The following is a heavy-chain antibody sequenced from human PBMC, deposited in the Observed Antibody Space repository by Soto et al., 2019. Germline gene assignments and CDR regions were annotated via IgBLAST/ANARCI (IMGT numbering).Heavy chain of an antibody. J-gene: IGHJ6*03. CDR1: GFTFSDYY. D-gene: IGHD2-2*02. Sequence: GGSLRLSCAASGFTFSDYYMSSIRQAPGKGLEWVSYISSSGSTIYYADSVKGRFTISRDNAKNSLYLQMNSLRAEDTAVYYCARWGYCSSTSCYKVRYYYYYYMDVWGKGTTVTVSS. V-gene: IGHV3-11*01. CDR3: ARWGYCSSTSCYKVRYYYYYYMDV. CDR2: ISSSGSTI.